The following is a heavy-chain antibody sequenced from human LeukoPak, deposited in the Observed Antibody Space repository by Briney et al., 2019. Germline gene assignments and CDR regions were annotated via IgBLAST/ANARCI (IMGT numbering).Heavy chain of an antibody. CDR2: IYYSGST. CDR3: ASGRSIAAAGQAFDI. CDR1: GGSISSYY. V-gene: IGHV4-59*01. J-gene: IGHJ3*02. D-gene: IGHD6-13*01. Sequence: SETLSLTCTVSGGSISSYYWSWIRQPPGKGLEWIGYIYYSGSTNYNPSLKSRVTISVDTSKNQFSLKLSSVTAADTAVYYCASGRSIAAAGQAFDIWGQGTMVTVSS.